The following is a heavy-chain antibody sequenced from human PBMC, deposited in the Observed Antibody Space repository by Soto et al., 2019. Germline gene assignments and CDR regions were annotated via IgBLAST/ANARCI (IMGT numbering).Heavy chain of an antibody. CDR1: GGSVSSGSYY. CDR2: IYYSGST. D-gene: IGHD1-26*01. CDR3: ARDSSSGSYVY. V-gene: IGHV4-61*01. Sequence: ASETLSLTCTVSGGSVSSGSYYWSWIRQPPGKGLEWIGYIYYSGSTNYNPSLKSRVTISVDTSKNQFSLKLSSVTAADTAVYYCARDSSSGSYVYWGQGTLVTVSS. J-gene: IGHJ4*02.